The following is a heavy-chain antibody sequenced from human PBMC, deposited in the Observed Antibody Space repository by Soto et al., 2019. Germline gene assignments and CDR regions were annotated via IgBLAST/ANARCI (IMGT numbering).Heavy chain of an antibody. Sequence: VQLVESGGGLVQPGGSLRLSCEASGFTFRNYDMHWVRQGTGKGLEWVSGISAAGDPDYADSVEGRFTISRENAQNSFFLQMNSLRVGDTAVYYCARTDRDFYGLDVWGQGPTVIVSS. CDR3: ARTDRDFYGLDV. J-gene: IGHJ6*02. V-gene: IGHV3-13*05. CDR1: GFTFRNYD. CDR2: ISAAGDP.